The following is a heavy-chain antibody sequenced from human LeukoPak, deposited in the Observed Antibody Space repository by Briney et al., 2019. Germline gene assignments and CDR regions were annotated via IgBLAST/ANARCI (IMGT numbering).Heavy chain of an antibody. CDR2: IFPSGGEI. CDR1: GFTFSTFA. Sequence: QPGGSLRLSCAASGFTFSTFAMIWVRQPPGKGLEWVSSIFPSGGEIHYADSVRGRFTISRDNAKSALYLQMNSLRAEDTAVYYCARDAAYDFRNPYRYFQHWGQGTLVTVSS. CDR3: ARDAAYDFRNPYRYFQH. D-gene: IGHD3-3*01. J-gene: IGHJ1*01. V-gene: IGHV3-23*01.